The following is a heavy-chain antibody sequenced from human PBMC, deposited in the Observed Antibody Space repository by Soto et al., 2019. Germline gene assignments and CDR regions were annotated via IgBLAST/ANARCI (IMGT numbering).Heavy chain of an antibody. CDR3: ARGGYYYDSSGYYYDY. Sequence: GGSLRLSCAASGFTFSSYAMHWVRQAPGKGLEWVAVISYDGSNKYYADSVKGRFTISRDNSKNTLYLQMNSLRAEDTAVYYCARGGYYYDSSGYYYDYWGQGTLVTVSS. CDR2: ISYDGSNK. J-gene: IGHJ4*02. CDR1: GFTFSSYA. D-gene: IGHD3-22*01. V-gene: IGHV3-30*04.